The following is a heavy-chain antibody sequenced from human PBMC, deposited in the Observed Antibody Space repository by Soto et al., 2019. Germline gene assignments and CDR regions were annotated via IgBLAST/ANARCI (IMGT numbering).Heavy chain of an antibody. Sequence: KPSETLSLTCTVSGGSISSGGYYWSWIRQHPGKGLEWIGYIYYSGSTYYNPSLKSRVTISVDTSKNQFSLKLSSVTAADTAVYYCARGTLEQGYYYYYGMDVWGQGTTVTVSS. J-gene: IGHJ6*02. CDR3: ARGTLEQGYYYYYGMDV. D-gene: IGHD1-1*01. CDR1: GGSISSGGYY. V-gene: IGHV4-31*03. CDR2: IYYSGST.